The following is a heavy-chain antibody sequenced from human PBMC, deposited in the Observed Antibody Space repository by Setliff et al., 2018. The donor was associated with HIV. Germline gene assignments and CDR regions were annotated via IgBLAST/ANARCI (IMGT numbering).Heavy chain of an antibody. J-gene: IGHJ6*02. D-gene: IGHD1-26*01. Sequence: PGGSLRLSCAASGFTFSWYGMDWVRQAPGKGLEWVAVIWYDGSNKYYADSVKGRFTISRDNSKNTLYLQMNSLRAEDTAVYYCARDGGSYYGYYYGMDVWGQGTTVTVSS. V-gene: IGHV3-33*07. CDR3: ARDGGSYYGYYYGMDV. CDR2: IWYDGSNK. CDR1: GFTFSWYG.